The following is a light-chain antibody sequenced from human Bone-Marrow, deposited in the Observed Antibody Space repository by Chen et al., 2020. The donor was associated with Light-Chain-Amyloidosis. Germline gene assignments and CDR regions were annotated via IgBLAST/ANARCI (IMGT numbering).Light chain of an antibody. V-gene: IGLV3-21*02. J-gene: IGLJ3*02. CDR3: QVWDRSSDRPV. Sequence: SYVQTQPSSVSVAPGQTATIACGGNNIGSTSVHWYQQTPGQAPLLVVYDDSDRPSGIPERLSGSNSGNTATLNISRVEAGDEADYFCQVWDRSSDRPVFGGGTKLTVL. CDR2: DDS. CDR1: NIGSTS.